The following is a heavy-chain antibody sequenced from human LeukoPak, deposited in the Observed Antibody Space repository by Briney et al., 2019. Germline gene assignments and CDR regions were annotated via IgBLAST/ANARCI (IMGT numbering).Heavy chain of an antibody. Sequence: SVKVSCKASGYTFTSYGISWVRQAPGQGLEWMGRIIPILGIANYAQKFQGRVTITADKSTSTAYMELSSLRSEDTAVYYCARDFPYGSGNYWGQGTLVTVSS. CDR1: GYTFTSYG. V-gene: IGHV1-69*04. CDR2: IIPILGIA. J-gene: IGHJ4*02. CDR3: ARDFPYGSGNY. D-gene: IGHD3-10*01.